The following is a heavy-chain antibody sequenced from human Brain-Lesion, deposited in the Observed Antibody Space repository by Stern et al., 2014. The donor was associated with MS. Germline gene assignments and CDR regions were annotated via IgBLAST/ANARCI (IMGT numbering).Heavy chain of an antibody. J-gene: IGHJ5*01. CDR2: VNNDGRRT. CDR1: GFTFSNYW. V-gene: IGHV3-74*01. Sequence: EVQLVESGGGFVQPGGSLRLSCAASGFTFSNYWLHWVRQAPGKGLVWVSGVNNDGRRTSYADSVKGRFTMSRDNAKNTLYLQMNSLRVEDTAIYYCARGERWFDSWGQGTLVTVSS. CDR3: ARGERWFDS.